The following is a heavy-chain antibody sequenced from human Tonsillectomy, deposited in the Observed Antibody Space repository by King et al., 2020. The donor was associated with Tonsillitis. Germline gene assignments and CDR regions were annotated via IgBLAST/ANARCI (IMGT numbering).Heavy chain of an antibody. CDR2: ISAYNGNT. V-gene: IGHV1-18*01. CDR3: AKTGRYCSSTSCVDYYYYYGMDV. D-gene: IGHD2-2*01. Sequence: VQLVESGAEVKKPGASVKVSCKASGYTFTSYGISWVRQAPGQGLEWMGWISAYNGNTNYAQKLQGRVTMTTDTSTSTAYMELRSLRSDDTAVYYCAKTGRYCSSTSCVDYYYYYGMDVWGQGTTVTVSS. CDR1: GYTFTSYG. J-gene: IGHJ6*02.